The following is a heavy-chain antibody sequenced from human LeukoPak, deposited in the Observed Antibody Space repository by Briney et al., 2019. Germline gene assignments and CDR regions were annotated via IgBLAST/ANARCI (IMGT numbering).Heavy chain of an antibody. CDR1: GFTFSIYS. CDR3: ARGAVSGAPREVDY. Sequence: KPGGSLRLSCAASGFTFSIYSMNWVRQAPGKGLEWVSSISRSSDYIYYADSVKGRSTISRDNAKNSLYLQMNSLKAEDTAVYYCARGAVSGAPREVDYWGQGTLVTVSS. D-gene: IGHD4-11*01. J-gene: IGHJ4*02. CDR2: ISRSSDYI. V-gene: IGHV3-21*01.